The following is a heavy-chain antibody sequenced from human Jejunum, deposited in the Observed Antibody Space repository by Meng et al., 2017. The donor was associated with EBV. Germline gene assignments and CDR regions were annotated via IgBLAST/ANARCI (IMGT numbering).Heavy chain of an antibody. CDR2: IHTNTGNP. CDR1: GYTFTSTA. CDR3: ARGRSSYLDS. V-gene: IGHV7-4-1*02. J-gene: IGHJ5*01. D-gene: IGHD3-16*02. Sequence: QVQLVQSGSELKNPGASVTVSCKTSGYTFTSTAINWLRQAPGQGLEWMGWIHTNTGNPTYVQGFTGRFVFSLDTSVSTAYLQISSLKPDDTGVYYCARGRSSYLDSWGQGTLVTVSS.